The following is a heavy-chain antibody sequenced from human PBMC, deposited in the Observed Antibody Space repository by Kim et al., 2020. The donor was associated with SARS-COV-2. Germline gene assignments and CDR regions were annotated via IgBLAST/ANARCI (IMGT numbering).Heavy chain of an antibody. CDR2: IWYDGSNK. D-gene: IGHD3-10*01. J-gene: IGHJ6*02. CDR1: GFTFSSYG. V-gene: IGHV3-33*06. CDR3: AKEFSTPIMVRGVQYYYYGMDV. Sequence: GGSLRLSCAASGFTFSSYGMHWVRQSPGKGLEWVAVIWYDGSNKYYADSVKGRFTISRDNSKNTLYLQMNSLRAEDTAVYYCAKEFSTPIMVRGVQYYYYGMDVWGQGTTVTVSS.